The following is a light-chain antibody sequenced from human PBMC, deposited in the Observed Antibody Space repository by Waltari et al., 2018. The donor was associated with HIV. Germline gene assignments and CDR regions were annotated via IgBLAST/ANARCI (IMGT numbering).Light chain of an antibody. CDR3: QQYNTSSPWT. J-gene: IGKJ1*01. CDR1: QSISTW. CDR2: KAS. V-gene: IGKV1-5*03. Sequence: DIQMTQSPSALSASVGDRITITCRASQSISTWLAWYQQKPGKAPKILVYKASSLESGVPPRFSGSGAGTEVTLTINNLQPDDFATYYCQQYNTSSPWTFGQGTKVDI.